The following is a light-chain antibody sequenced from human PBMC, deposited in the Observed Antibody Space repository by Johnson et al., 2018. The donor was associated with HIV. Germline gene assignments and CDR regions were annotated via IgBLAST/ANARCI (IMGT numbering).Light chain of an antibody. CDR2: DNN. J-gene: IGLJ1*01. V-gene: IGLV1-51*01. Sequence: QSVLTQPPSVSAAPGQKVTISCSGSSSNIGRNYVSWYQQLPGTAPKLLIFDNNKRPSGIPDRFSASKSGTSATLGITGLQTGDEADYYCGTWDSSLSAYVFGTGTKLTFL. CDR3: GTWDSSLSAYV. CDR1: SSNIGRNY.